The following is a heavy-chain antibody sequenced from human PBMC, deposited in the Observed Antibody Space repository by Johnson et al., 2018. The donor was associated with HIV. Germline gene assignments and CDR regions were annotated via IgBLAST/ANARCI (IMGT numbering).Heavy chain of an antibody. V-gene: IGHV3-66*01. D-gene: IGHD1-26*01. Sequence: VQLVESGGGVVQPGWSLRLSCAASGFTVSSNYMSWVRQAPGKGLEWVSVIYSGGSTYYADSVKGRFTISRDNSKNTLYLQMNSLRAEDTAVYYCARGYSGSDDAFDIWGQGTMVTVSS. CDR1: GFTVSSNY. CDR2: IYSGGST. CDR3: ARGYSGSDDAFDI. J-gene: IGHJ3*02.